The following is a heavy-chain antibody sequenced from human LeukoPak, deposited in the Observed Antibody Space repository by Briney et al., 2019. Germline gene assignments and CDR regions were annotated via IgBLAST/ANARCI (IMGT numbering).Heavy chain of an antibody. CDR1: GFTFSSYA. CDR3: AKSVKSGGASVDY. Sequence: GGSLRLSCAASGFTFSSYAMHWVRQAPGKGLEYVSAISSNGGSTYYANSVKGRFTISRDNSKNTLYLQMNSLRAEDTAVYYCAKSVKSGGASVDYWGQGTLVTVSS. V-gene: IGHV3-64*01. CDR2: ISSNGGST. J-gene: IGHJ4*02. D-gene: IGHD1-26*01.